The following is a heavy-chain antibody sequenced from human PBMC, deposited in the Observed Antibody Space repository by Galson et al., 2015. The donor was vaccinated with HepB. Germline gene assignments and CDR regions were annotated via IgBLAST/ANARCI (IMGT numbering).Heavy chain of an antibody. CDR2: IYPGDSDT. J-gene: IGHJ3*02. Sequence: QSGAEVKKPGESLKISCRGSGYSFTSYWIGWVRQMLGKGLEWMGIIYPGDSDTRYSPSLQGQVTISADKSISTAYLQWSSLKASDTAMYYCARQGNYGGNSDAFDIWGQGTMVTVSS. V-gene: IGHV5-51*01. CDR3: ARQGNYGGNSDAFDI. CDR1: GYSFTSYW. D-gene: IGHD4-23*01.